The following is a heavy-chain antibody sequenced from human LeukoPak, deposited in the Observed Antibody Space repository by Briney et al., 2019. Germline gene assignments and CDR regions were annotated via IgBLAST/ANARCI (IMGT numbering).Heavy chain of an antibody. CDR2: MHYSGNT. Sequence: SETLSLTCTVSGGSLNRYYWTWIRQPPGKGLEWIGYMHYSGNTNYNTSLKNRVTISVDTSKSQFSLKLSAVTAADPAVYYCARVSSSSWFGPFDYWGQGTLATVSS. D-gene: IGHD6-13*01. J-gene: IGHJ4*02. CDR3: ARVSSSSWFGPFDY. CDR1: GGSLNRYY. V-gene: IGHV4-59*01.